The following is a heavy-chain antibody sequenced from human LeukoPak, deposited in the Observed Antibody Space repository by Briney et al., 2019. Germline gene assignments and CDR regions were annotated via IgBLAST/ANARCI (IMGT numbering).Heavy chain of an antibody. D-gene: IGHD4-17*01. CDR1: GFTFSSYA. CDR2: ISPTTGTT. CDR3: ATKTSYGDRYFDY. J-gene: IGHJ4*02. V-gene: IGHV3-23*01. Sequence: GGSLRLSSAASGFTFSSYAMSWIRQAPGKGLEWLSAISPTTGTTFYADSVKGRFTISRDNSKNTLYLQMNSLRAEDTAIYYCATKTSYGDRYFDYWGQGTLVTVSS.